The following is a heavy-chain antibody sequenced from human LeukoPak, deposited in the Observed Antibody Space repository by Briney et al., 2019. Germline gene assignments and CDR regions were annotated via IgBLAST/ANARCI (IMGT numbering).Heavy chain of an antibody. Sequence: KRGESLKISCKGSGYSFTSYWIGWVRQMPGKGLEWMGIIYPGDSDTRYSPSFQGQVTISADKSISTAYLQWSSLKASDTAMYYCARHHMTTVTPALGNYYGMDVWGQGTTVTVSS. CDR3: ARHHMTTVTPALGNYYGMDV. CDR2: IYPGDSDT. D-gene: IGHD4-17*01. V-gene: IGHV5-51*01. J-gene: IGHJ6*02. CDR1: GYSFTSYW.